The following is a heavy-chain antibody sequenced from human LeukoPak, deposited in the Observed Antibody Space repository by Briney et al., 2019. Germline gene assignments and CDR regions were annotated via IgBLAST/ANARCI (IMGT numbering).Heavy chain of an antibody. D-gene: IGHD2-2*01. Sequence: SGTLSLTCTVSGGSISSSSYYWGWIRQPPGKGLEWIGSIYYSGSTYYNPSLKSRVTISVDTSKNQFSLKLSSVTAADTAVYYCARNEGWVPAANYWGQGTLVTVSS. J-gene: IGHJ4*02. CDR3: ARNEGWVPAANY. V-gene: IGHV4-39*01. CDR1: GGSISSSSYY. CDR2: IYYSGST.